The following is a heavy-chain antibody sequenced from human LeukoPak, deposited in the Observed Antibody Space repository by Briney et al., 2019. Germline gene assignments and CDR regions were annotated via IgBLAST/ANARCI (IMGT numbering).Heavy chain of an antibody. J-gene: IGHJ4*02. CDR2: IKQDGSEK. D-gene: IGHD2-15*01. V-gene: IGHV3-7*01. Sequence: GGSLRLSCAASGFTFSNYWMSWVRQAPGKGLEWVANIKQDGSEKFYVDSVKGRFTISRDNAKNSLYLQMNSLRAEDTAVYYCARRYCSGGSCYSTFDYWGQGTLVTVSS. CDR1: GFTFSNYW. CDR3: ARRYCSGGSCYSTFDY.